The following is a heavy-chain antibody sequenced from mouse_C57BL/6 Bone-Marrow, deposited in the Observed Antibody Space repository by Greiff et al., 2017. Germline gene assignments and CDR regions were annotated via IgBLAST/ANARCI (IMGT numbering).Heavy chain of an antibody. V-gene: IGHV1-39*01. D-gene: IGHD2-3*01. CDR2: INPNYGTT. J-gene: IGHJ2*01. CDR3: YDGYYVRILDY. Sequence: VQLKQSGPELVKPGASVKISCKASGYSFTDYNMNWVKQSNGKSLEWIGVINPNYGTTSYNQKFKGKATLTVDQSSSTAYMQLNSLTSEDSAASPIYDGYYVRILDYWGQGTTLTVSS. CDR1: GYSFTDYN.